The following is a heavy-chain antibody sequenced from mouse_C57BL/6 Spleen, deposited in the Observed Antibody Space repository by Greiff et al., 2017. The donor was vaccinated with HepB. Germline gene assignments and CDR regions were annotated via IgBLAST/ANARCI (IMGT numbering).Heavy chain of an antibody. CDR2: IDPSDSET. J-gene: IGHJ4*01. V-gene: IGHV1-52*01. CDR1: GYTFTSYW. CDR3: ARQLSAMDY. D-gene: IGHD3-1*01. Sequence: QVQLQQPGADLVRPGSSVKLSCKPSGYTFTSYWMHWVKQRPIQGLEWIGNIDPSDSETHYNQKFKDKATLTVDKSSSTAYMQLSSLTSEDSAVYYCARQLSAMDYWGQGTSVTVSS.